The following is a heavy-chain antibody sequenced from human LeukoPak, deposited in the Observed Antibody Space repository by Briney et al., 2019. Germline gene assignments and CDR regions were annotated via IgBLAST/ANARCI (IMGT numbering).Heavy chain of an antibody. V-gene: IGHV4-31*03. CDR2: IYHTGDT. CDR1: SGSFSSGGYY. J-gene: IGHJ5*02. Sequence: SETLSLTCTVSSGSFSSGGYYWSWIRQHPGKGLEWIGNIYHTGDTFYNPSLQSRFIISVDTSKNQFSLKVSSVTAADTAIYYCARRKDPWSGPRNWFDPWGQGILVTVSS. CDR3: ARRKDPWSGPRNWFDP. D-gene: IGHD3-3*01.